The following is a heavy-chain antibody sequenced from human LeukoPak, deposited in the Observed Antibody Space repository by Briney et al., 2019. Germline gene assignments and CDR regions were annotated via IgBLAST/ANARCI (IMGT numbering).Heavy chain of an antibody. D-gene: IGHD2-2*02. J-gene: IGHJ6*02. Sequence: GSLRLSCAASGFTFSSYAMHWVRQAPGKGLEWVAVISYDGSNKYYADSVKGRFTISRDNSKNTLYLQMNSLRAEDTAVYYCAREDCSSTSCYTWHYYYGMDVWGQGTTVTVSS. CDR1: GFTFSSYA. CDR2: ISYDGSNK. CDR3: AREDCSSTSCYTWHYYYGMDV. V-gene: IGHV3-30-3*01.